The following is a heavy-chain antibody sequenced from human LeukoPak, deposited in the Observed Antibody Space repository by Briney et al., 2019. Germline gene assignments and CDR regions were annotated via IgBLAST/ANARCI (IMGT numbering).Heavy chain of an antibody. CDR3: VRATLGGFDI. J-gene: IGHJ3*02. CDR1: GFTFRSYG. CDR2: IFSGEGST. D-gene: IGHD3-16*01. Sequence: GGTLRLSCAASGFTFRSYGMSWVRQAPGKGLDWVSGIFSGEGSTFYADAVKGRFTISRDNSKNTLYLQMNSLRAEDTALYYCVRATLGGFDIWGQGTMVTVSS. V-gene: IGHV3-23*01.